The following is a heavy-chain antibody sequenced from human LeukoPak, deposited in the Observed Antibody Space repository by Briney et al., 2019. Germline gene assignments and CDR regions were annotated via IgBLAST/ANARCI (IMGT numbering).Heavy chain of an antibody. CDR1: GFTFSSYG. CDR2: ISSSSSYI. V-gene: IGHV3-21*01. J-gene: IGHJ3*02. CDR3: ARAATVTTNPPDAFDI. Sequence: GGSLRLACAASGFTFSSYGMRWVRQAAGKGREWVSSISSSSSYIYYADSVKGRFTISRDNAKTSLYLQMNSLRAEDTAVYYCARAATVTTNPPDAFDIWGQGTMVTVSS. D-gene: IGHD4-17*01.